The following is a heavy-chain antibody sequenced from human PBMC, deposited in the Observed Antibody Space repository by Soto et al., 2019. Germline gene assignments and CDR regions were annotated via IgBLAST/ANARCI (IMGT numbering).Heavy chain of an antibody. V-gene: IGHV4-39*02. J-gene: IGHJ4*02. Sequence: QLQLQESGPGLVKPSETLSLTCTVSGGSISSSSYYWGWIRQPPGKGLEWIGSIYYSGSTYYNPSLKSRVTISVHTSKNQFSLTLSSVTAADTAVYYCAIEGVDTAMVYDYWGQGTLVTVSS. CDR3: AIEGVDTAMVYDY. CDR1: GGSISSSSYY. D-gene: IGHD5-18*01. CDR2: IYYSGST.